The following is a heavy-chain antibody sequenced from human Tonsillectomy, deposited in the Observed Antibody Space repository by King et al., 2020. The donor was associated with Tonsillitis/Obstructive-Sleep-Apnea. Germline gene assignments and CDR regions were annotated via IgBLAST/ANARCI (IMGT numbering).Heavy chain of an antibody. Sequence: VQLVESGGGLVKPGGSLRLSCAASGFTFSDYYMSWIRQAPGKGLEWVSYISSSSSYTNYADSGKGRFTIARDNAKNSLYLQMNSLRAEDTAVYYCARSYSDILTGVDYWGQGTLVTVSS. V-gene: IGHV3-11*05. CDR3: ARSYSDILTGVDY. D-gene: IGHD3-9*01. CDR2: ISSSSSYT. J-gene: IGHJ4*02. CDR1: GFTFSDYY.